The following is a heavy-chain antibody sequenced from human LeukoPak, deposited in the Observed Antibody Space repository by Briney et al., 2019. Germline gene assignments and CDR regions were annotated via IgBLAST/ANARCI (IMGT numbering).Heavy chain of an antibody. Sequence: SETLSLTCTSSGGSISSYYWSWIRQPPGKGLEWIGYIYYSGTTNYNPSLQSRVTISIDTSKNHFSLKLSSVTAADTAVYYCARDLRASYNYGFDHWGQGTLVTVSS. CDR3: ARDLRASYNYGFDH. J-gene: IGHJ4*02. D-gene: IGHD5-18*01. CDR1: GGSISSYY. CDR2: IYYSGTT. V-gene: IGHV4-59*01.